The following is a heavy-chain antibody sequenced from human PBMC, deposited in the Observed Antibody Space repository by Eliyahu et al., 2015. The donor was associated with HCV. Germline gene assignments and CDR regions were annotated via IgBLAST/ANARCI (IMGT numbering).Heavy chain of an antibody. CDR2: IIPIFGTA. Sequence: QVQLVQSGAEVKKPGSSVKVSCKASGGTFSSYAIXWVRQAPGQGLEGMGGIIPIFGTANYAQKFQGRVTITADESTSTAYMELSSLRSEDTAVYYCASHNREVELLLDYWGQGTLVTVSS. CDR1: GGTFSSYA. V-gene: IGHV1-69*01. J-gene: IGHJ4*02. CDR3: ASHNREVELLLDY. D-gene: IGHD1-7*01.